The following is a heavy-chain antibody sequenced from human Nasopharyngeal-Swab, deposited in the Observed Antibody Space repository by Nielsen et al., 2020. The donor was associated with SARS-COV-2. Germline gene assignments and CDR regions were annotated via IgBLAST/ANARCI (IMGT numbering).Heavy chain of an antibody. CDR2: INHSGST. CDR1: GGSFSGYY. CDR3: ARGPPAGVIDY. J-gene: IGHJ4*02. D-gene: IGHD4-23*01. Sequence: SETLSLTFAVSGGSFSGYYWRWIRQPPGKGLEWIGEINHSGSTNYSPSLKSRVTISVDTSKNQFSLKLSSVTAADTAVYYCARGPPAGVIDYWGQGTLVTVSS. V-gene: IGHV4-34*01.